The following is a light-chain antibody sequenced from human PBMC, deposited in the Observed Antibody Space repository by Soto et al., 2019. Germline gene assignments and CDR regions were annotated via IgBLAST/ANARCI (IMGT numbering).Light chain of an antibody. Sequence: EIVLTQSPATLSVSPGERATLSCRASQSVGRNLAWYQQKPGQAPRLLIYGASTRATGIPARFSGSGSGTEFTLTISSLEPEDSAVYYCQQRHMWPITFGQGTRLEIK. V-gene: IGKV3-15*01. CDR3: QQRHMWPIT. CDR2: GAS. J-gene: IGKJ5*01. CDR1: QSVGRN.